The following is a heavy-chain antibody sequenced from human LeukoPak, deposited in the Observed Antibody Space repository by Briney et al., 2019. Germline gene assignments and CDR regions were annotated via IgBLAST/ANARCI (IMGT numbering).Heavy chain of an antibody. D-gene: IGHD6-25*01. CDR1: GFTFSASY. J-gene: IGHJ4*02. CDR3: AKGSAAGRPYYFDY. V-gene: IGHV3-11*01. CDR2: ISSSGTTI. Sequence: PGGSLRLSCAASGFTFSASYMTWIRQAPGKGLEWISYISSSGTTIYYADSVKGRFTLSRDNAKNSLYLQLNSLRAEDTAVYFCAKGSAAGRPYYFDYWGQGTLVTVSS.